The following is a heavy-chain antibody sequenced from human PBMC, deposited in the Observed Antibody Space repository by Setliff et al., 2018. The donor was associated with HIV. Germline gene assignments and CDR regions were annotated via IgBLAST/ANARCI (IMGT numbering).Heavy chain of an antibody. J-gene: IGHJ6*02. V-gene: IGHV1-8*01. CDR1: GYAFTTYD. CDR3: ARKVGVTTYYYSSGSIKGALDV. Sequence: PTASVKVSCKASGYAFTTYDINWVRQATGQGLEWMGWMNPKTGNTVYEQNFQGRVTMTRDTSIDTAYMELSSLRSEDTAVYYCARKVGVTTYYYSSGSIKGALDVWGQGTKVTVSS. CDR2: MNPKTGNT. D-gene: IGHD3-10*01.